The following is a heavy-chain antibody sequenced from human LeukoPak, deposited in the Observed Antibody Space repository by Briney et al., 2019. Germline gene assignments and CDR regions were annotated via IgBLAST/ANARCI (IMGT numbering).Heavy chain of an antibody. D-gene: IGHD4-17*01. V-gene: IGHV4-59*01. CDR1: GGSISSYY. Sequence: PSETLSLTCTVSGGSISSYYWSWIRQPPGKGLEWIGYIYYSGSTNYNPSLKSRVTISVDTSKNQFSLMLSSVTAADTAVYYCARTKYGDYADYWGQGTLVTVSS. CDR3: ARTKYGDYADY. J-gene: IGHJ4*02. CDR2: IYYSGST.